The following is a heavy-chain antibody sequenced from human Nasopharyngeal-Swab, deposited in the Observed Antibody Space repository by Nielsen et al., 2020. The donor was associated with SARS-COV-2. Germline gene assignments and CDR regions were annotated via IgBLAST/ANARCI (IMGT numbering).Heavy chain of an antibody. CDR2: ISGSGGST. CDR1: GFTFSSYA. CDR3: ANQDYGDYGRDY. Sequence: GGSLRLSCAASGFTFSSYAMSWVRQAPGKGLEWVSAISGSGGSTYYADSVKGRFTISRDNSKNTLYLQMNSLRAEDTAVYYCANQDYGDYGRDYWGQGTLVTVSS. D-gene: IGHD4-17*01. J-gene: IGHJ4*02. V-gene: IGHV3-23*01.